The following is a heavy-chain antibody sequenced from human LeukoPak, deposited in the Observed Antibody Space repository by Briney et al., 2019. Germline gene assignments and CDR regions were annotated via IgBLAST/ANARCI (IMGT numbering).Heavy chain of an antibody. J-gene: IGHJ4*02. V-gene: IGHV3-23*01. CDR1: GFTLSSYA. Sequence: GGSLRLSCAASGFTLSSYAMSWVRQGPGKGLEWVSGISGGDGSTYYADSVRGRFTISRDSSKSTLYLQMNSLRAEDTAVYYCAKAQSSSYYSFDYWGQGTLVTVSS. CDR2: ISGGDGST. D-gene: IGHD6-13*01. CDR3: AKAQSSSYYSFDY.